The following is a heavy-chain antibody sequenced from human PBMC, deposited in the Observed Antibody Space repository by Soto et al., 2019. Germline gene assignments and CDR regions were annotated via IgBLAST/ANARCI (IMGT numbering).Heavy chain of an antibody. Sequence: GGSLRLSCAASGFTFSSYSMNWVRQAPGKGLEWVSSISSSSSYIYYADSVKGRFTISRDNAKNSLYLQMNSLRAEDTAVYYCARDLEWFGASNFDYWGQGTLVTVSS. D-gene: IGHD3-10*01. CDR3: ARDLEWFGASNFDY. V-gene: IGHV3-21*01. CDR2: ISSSSSYI. J-gene: IGHJ4*02. CDR1: GFTFSSYS.